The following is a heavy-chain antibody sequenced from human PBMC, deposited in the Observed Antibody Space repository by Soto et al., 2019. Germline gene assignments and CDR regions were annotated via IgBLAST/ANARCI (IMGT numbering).Heavy chain of an antibody. V-gene: IGHV3-64*02. Sequence: GESLKISCAASGFTFSRYAINWVRQSPGKGLEYVSGVSSDGARTYYADSVKGRFTISRDNSKNTLYLQMGSLRAEDMAVYYCARVFSDSGGVYYDSWGQGTLVTVSS. D-gene: IGHD3-22*01. CDR1: GFTFSRYA. J-gene: IGHJ4*02. CDR2: VSSDGART. CDR3: ARVFSDSGGVYYDS.